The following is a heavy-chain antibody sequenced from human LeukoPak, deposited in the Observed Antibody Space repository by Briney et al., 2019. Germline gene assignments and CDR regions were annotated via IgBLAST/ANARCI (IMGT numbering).Heavy chain of an antibody. CDR3: ARRSYRGKDFDQ. CDR2: IYPDDSDT. CDR1: GYSFTSYW. V-gene: IGHV5-51*01. D-gene: IGHD4-23*01. Sequence: GESLKISFKGSGYSFTSYWIAWVRQMPGKGLEWMGIIYPDDSDTRYSPSFRGQATISADKSISTAYLQWSSLKASDTAMYYCARRSYRGKDFDQWGQGTLVTVSS. J-gene: IGHJ4*02.